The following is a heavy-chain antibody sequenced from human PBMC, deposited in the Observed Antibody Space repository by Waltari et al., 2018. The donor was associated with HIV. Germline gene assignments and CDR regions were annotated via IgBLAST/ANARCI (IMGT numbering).Heavy chain of an antibody. CDR3: AREMSLIRVIAVAMDV. CDR1: GYSFTSHA. CDR2: VNTANGHT. V-gene: IGHV1-3*05. Sequence: VQLVQSGAEEKKPGASVKISCKASGYSFTSHAIPWVRQAPGQRLEWVGWVNTANGHTKESQNFQGRVTITRDTSATTASMELNSLRSEDTAVYYCAREMSLIRVIAVAMDVWGQGTTVTVSS. D-gene: IGHD6-19*01. J-gene: IGHJ6*02.